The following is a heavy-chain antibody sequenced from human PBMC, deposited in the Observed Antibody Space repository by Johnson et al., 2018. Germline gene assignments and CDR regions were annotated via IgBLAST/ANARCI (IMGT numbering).Heavy chain of an antibody. J-gene: IGHJ3*02. CDR2: IYSGGST. CDR1: GFTVSSNY. CDR3: ARSLNGDLILVDAFDI. V-gene: IGHV3-53*02. Sequence: EVQLVETGGGLIQPGGSLRLSCAASGFTVSSNYMSWVRQAPGKGLEWVSVIYSGGSTYYADSVKGRFTISRDNSKNTLYLQMNSLRAEDTAVYYCARSLNGDLILVDAFDIWGQGTMVTVSS. D-gene: IGHD4-17*01.